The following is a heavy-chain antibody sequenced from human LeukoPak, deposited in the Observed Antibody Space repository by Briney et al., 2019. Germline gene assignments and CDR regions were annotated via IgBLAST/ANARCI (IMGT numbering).Heavy chain of an antibody. CDR1: GYTFAGYY. Sequence: ASVKVSCKASGYTFAGYYMHWVRQAPGQGLEWMGWINPNSGGTNYAQKFQGRVTMTRDTSISTAYMELSRLRSDDTAVYYCARSRDGYNPYNWFDPWGQGTLVTVSS. CDR3: ARSRDGYNPYNWFDP. J-gene: IGHJ5*02. D-gene: IGHD5-24*01. V-gene: IGHV1-2*02. CDR2: INPNSGGT.